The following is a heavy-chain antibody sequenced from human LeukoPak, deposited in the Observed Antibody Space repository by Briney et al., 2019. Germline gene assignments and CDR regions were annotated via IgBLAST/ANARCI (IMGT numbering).Heavy chain of an antibody. Sequence: GGSLRLSCAASGFTFSNAWMSWVRRAPGKGLEWVGRIKSKTDGGTTDYAAPVKGRFTISRDDSKNTLYLQMNSLKTEDTAVYYCTTDAGYSSSWYGYYYYYMDVWGKGTTVTVSS. CDR1: GFTFSNAW. CDR3: TTDAGYSSSWYGYYYYYMDV. D-gene: IGHD6-13*01. J-gene: IGHJ6*03. V-gene: IGHV3-15*01. CDR2: IKSKTDGGTT.